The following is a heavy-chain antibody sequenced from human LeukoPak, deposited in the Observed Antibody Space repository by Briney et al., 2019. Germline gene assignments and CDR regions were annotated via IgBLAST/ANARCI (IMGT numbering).Heavy chain of an antibody. CDR3: AKDSSGWYGGFDY. D-gene: IGHD6-19*01. CDR1: GFTFSSYA. J-gene: IGHJ4*02. CDR2: ISGSGGST. V-gene: IGHV3-23*01. Sequence: GGSLRLSCAASGFTFSSYAMSWVRQAPGKGLEWVSAISGSGGSTYYADSEKGRFTISRDNSKNTLYLQMNSLRAEDTAVYYCAKDSSGWYGGFDYWGQGTLVTVSS.